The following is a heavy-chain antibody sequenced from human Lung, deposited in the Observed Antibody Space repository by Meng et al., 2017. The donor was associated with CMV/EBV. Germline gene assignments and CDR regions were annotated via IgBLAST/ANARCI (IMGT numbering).Heavy chain of an antibody. J-gene: IGHJ4*02. D-gene: IGHD2-2*01. Sequence: VQLVEKGGGLVQPGGSLRLYCEASGFSVSTKHMNWVRQAPGKWLEWVSVIYSGCSTYYTDSVKGRFTISRDNSKNTLYLQMNSLRTEDTAVYYCARGEVPAIIDYWGQGILVTVSS. CDR1: GFSVSTKH. CDR2: IYSGCST. CDR3: ARGEVPAIIDY. V-gene: IGHV3-66*01.